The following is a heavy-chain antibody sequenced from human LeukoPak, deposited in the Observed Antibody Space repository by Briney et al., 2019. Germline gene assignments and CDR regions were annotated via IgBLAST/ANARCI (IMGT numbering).Heavy chain of an antibody. J-gene: IGHJ4*02. CDR3: ARNYGDYEIYFDY. Sequence: PLETLSLTCTVSGGSISSYYWSWIRQPPGKGLEWIGYIYYSGSTNYNPSLKSRVTISVDTSKNQFSLKLSSVTAADTAVYYCARNYGDYEIYFDYWGQGTLVTVSS. V-gene: IGHV4-59*08. CDR1: GGSISSYY. D-gene: IGHD4-17*01. CDR2: IYYSGST.